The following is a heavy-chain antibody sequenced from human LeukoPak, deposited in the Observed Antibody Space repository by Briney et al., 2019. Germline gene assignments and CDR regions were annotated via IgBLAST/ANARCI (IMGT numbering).Heavy chain of an antibody. D-gene: IGHD1-7*01. J-gene: IGHJ4*02. CDR3: ASARGNWNSIDY. CDR1: GYTFTSYY. CDR2: INPGGGST. V-gene: IGHV1-46*01. Sequence: ASVKVSCKASGYTFTSYYMHWVRQAPGQGLEWMGIINPGGGSTSYAQKFQGRVTMTRDTSTSTVYMELSSLRSEDTAVYYCASARGNWNSIDYWGQGTLVTVSS.